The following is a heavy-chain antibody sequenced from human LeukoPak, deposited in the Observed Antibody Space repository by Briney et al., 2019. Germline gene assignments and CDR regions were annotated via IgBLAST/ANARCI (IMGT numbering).Heavy chain of an antibody. CDR2: IYYSGRT. CDR1: GGSISSYY. V-gene: IGHV4-59*01. D-gene: IGHD6-19*01. Sequence: PSETLSLTCTVSGGSISSYYWSWIRQPPGKGLEWIGYIYYSGRTNYNPSLKSRVTISVDTSKNQFSLKLSSVTAADTAVYYCARGGYSSGWEYFQHWGQGTLVTVSS. CDR3: ARGGYSSGWEYFQH. J-gene: IGHJ1*01.